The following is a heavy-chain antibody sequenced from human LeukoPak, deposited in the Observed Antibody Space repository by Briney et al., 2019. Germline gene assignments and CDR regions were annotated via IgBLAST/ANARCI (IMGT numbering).Heavy chain of an antibody. CDR3: ARQDNSRVFDY. V-gene: IGHV5-51*01. Sequence: GESLNISCKGSGYSFTSFWIGWVRQIPGKGLGWMGLIYPGESDTRYSPPFKGQFTLPDNNPISTAYLKWSSLKSSTPALYYCARQDNSRVFDYWGQGTLVTVSS. D-gene: IGHD5-24*01. CDR1: GYSFTSFW. CDR2: IYPGESDT. J-gene: IGHJ4*02.